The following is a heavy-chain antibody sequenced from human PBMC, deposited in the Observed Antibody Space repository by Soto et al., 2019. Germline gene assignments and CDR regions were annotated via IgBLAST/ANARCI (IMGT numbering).Heavy chain of an antibody. J-gene: IGHJ4*02. D-gene: IGHD1-26*01. CDR2: ISGSGGST. Sequence: EVQLLESGGDLVQPGGSLRLSCAASGFTFTTYAMTWVRQAPGKGLEWVSAISGSGGSTYYAYSVKGRFTISRDHAKNTLSLQMNSLRAEDTAVYYWAKATDTSFSPQEYWGQGTLVTVSS. CDR1: GFTFTTYA. CDR3: AKATDTSFSPQEY. V-gene: IGHV3-23*01.